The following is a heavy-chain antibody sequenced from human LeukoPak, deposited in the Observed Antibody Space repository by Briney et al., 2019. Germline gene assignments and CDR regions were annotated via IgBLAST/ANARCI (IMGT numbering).Heavy chain of an antibody. CDR1: GFTFSNSV. CDR2: ISYDGSNK. Sequence: GGSLRLSCAASGFTFSNSVMHWVRRAPGKGLEWVAGISYDGSNKYYADSVKGRFTISRDNSKNTLYLQMNSLRAEDTAVYYCAKDQAGIAAAAIFDYWGQGTLVTVSS. CDR3: AKDQAGIAAAAIFDY. J-gene: IGHJ4*02. V-gene: IGHV3-30*18. D-gene: IGHD6-13*01.